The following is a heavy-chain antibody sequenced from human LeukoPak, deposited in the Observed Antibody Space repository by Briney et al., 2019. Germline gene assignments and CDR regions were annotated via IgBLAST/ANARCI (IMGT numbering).Heavy chain of an antibody. CDR1: GFTFSSYA. Sequence: PGGSLRLSCAASGFTFSSYAMHWVRQAPGKGLEWVAVISYDGSNKYYADSVKGRFTISRDNSKNTLYLQMNSLRAEDTAVYYCARDQGSGSYSVYYYYGMDVWGQGTTVTVSS. CDR3: ARDQGSGSYSVYYYYGMDV. D-gene: IGHD3-10*01. V-gene: IGHV3-30-3*01. J-gene: IGHJ6*02. CDR2: ISYDGSNK.